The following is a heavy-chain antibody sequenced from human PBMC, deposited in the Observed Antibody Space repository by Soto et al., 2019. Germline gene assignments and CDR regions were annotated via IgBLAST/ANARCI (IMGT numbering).Heavy chain of an antibody. J-gene: IGHJ1*01. CDR1: GFTFDDYA. D-gene: IGHD6-13*01. Sequence: SLRRFCAASGFTFDDYAMHWVRQVPGKGLEWVSGINWNSGSIGYGDSVKGRFAISRDNAKNSLHLQMNSLSAEDTAFYYCVKDESINWYSGHFRHWGQLTLFTASS. V-gene: IGHV3-9*01. CDR3: VKDESINWYSGHFRH. CDR2: INWNSGSI.